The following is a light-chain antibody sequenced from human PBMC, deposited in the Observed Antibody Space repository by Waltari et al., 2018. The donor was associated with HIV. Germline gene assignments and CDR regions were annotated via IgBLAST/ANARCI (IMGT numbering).Light chain of an antibody. V-gene: IGLV3-19*01. CDR3: GSRDRTGYSYV. CDR2: NGN. CDR1: SLRTYY. J-gene: IGLJ1*01. Sequence: SSDLTQDPAVSVALGQTVRITCQGDSLRTYYAAWYRQKPGQAPILVIFNGNIRPSGIPDRFSGSASGNTASLTITGALAEDEADYYCGSRDRTGYSYVLGPGTEVTV.